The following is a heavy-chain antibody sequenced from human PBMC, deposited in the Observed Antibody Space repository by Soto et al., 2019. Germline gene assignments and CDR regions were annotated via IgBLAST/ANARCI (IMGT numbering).Heavy chain of an antibody. V-gene: IGHV3-72*01. J-gene: IGHJ5*01. CDR1: GFSVSGWY. D-gene: IGHD1-26*01. CDR2: LKDRSQNYAT. Sequence: EVQLVESGGDLVQPGGSARLSCAASGFSVSGWYMDWVRRAPGKGLEGVARLKDRSQNYATEYAASVKGRFSVSRHASQNSIFLQMKSLKIEDTAVFYCAREGDARWLDSWGQGTLVTVS. CDR3: AREGDARWLDS.